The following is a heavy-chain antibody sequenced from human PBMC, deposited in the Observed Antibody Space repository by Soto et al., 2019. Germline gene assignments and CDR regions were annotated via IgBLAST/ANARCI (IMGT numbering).Heavy chain of an antibody. CDR3: AKVSRKGSAIDFDY. V-gene: IGHV1-8*01. CDR1: GYTFSNYD. Sequence: QVQLVQSGAELKKPGASVKVSCKASGYTFSNYDMNRVRQATGQGPEWIGWVNPNNEDTGYAQKFQGRFTLTTDISTTTSYLQLTSLRSEDTAIYYCAKVSRKGSAIDFDYWGQGTLITVSS. CDR2: VNPNNEDT. J-gene: IGHJ4*02. D-gene: IGHD3-10*01.